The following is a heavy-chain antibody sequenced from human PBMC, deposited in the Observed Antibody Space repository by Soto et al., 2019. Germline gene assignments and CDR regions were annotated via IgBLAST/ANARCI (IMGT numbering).Heavy chain of an antibody. Sequence: RHSCAASEVTFRGCAGPWARQTRGKGLEWVSTITGSGGSTYYTDSVQGRFTISRDNSKNTVYLQMNSLRAEDTAKYFCAKGLRFGQLNGFDNWGQGTLVTVSS. J-gene: IGHJ4*02. V-gene: IGHV3-23*01. CDR1: EVTFRGCA. CDR3: AKGLRFGQLNGFDN. D-gene: IGHD3-10*01. CDR2: ITGSGGST.